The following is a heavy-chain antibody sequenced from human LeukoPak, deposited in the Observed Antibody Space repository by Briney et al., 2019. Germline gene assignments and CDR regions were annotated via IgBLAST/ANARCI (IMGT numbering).Heavy chain of an antibody. CDR2: INSDGSTT. V-gene: IGHV3-74*01. Sequence: GGSQRLSCAAAGFTFSTYWMHWVRQAPGKGLVWVSRINSDGSTTNYADSVKGRFTISRDNAKNTLYLQMNSLRAEDTAVYCCATGGRYYFDYWGQGTLVTVSS. CDR3: ATGGRYYFDY. CDR1: GFTFSTYW. J-gene: IGHJ4*02.